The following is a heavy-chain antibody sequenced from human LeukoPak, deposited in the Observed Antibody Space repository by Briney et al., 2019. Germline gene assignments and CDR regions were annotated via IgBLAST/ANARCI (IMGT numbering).Heavy chain of an antibody. D-gene: IGHD3-22*01. CDR1: GFTFSSYA. V-gene: IGHV3-23*01. CDR3: AKGKWLLLFAPFDY. Sequence: GGSLRLSCAASGFTFSSYAMSWVRQAPGKGLEWVSAISGSGGSTYYADSVKRRFTISRDNSKNTLYLQMNILRAEDTAVYYCAKGKWLLLFAPFDYWGQGTLVTVSS. J-gene: IGHJ4*02. CDR2: ISGSGGST.